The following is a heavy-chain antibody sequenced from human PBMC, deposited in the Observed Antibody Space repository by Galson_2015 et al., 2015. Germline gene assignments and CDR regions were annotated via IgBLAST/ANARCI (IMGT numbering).Heavy chain of an antibody. CDR2: INHSGST. Sequence: ETLSLTCAVYGGSFSGYYWSWIRQPPGKGLEWIGEINHSGSTNYNPSLKSRVTISVDTSKNQFSLKLSSVTAADTAVYYCARKGGVVVPAARFSYYYMDVWGKGTTVTVSS. CDR1: GGSFSGYY. D-gene: IGHD2-2*01. V-gene: IGHV4-34*01. J-gene: IGHJ6*03. CDR3: ARKGGVVVPAARFSYYYMDV.